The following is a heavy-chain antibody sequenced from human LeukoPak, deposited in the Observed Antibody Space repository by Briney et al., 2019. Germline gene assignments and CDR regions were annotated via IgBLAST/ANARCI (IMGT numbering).Heavy chain of an antibody. CDR3: ARVPRTGYSYGYSYYYGMDV. CDR1: GFAFSTVW. CDR2: INHSGST. Sequence: PGGSLRLSCATSGFAFSTVWMSWIRQPPGKGLEWIGEINHSGSTNYNPSLKSRVTISVDTSKNQFSLKLSSVTAADTAVYYCARVPRTGYSYGYSYYYGMDVWGQGTTVTVSS. J-gene: IGHJ6*02. D-gene: IGHD5-18*01. V-gene: IGHV4-34*01.